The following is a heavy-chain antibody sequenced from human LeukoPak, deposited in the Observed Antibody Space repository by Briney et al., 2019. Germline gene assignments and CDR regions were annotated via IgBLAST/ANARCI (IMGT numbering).Heavy chain of an antibody. CDR1: GFTFSSYA. CDR2: ISYDGSNK. CDR3: ARDITIFGVVTTFDY. J-gene: IGHJ4*02. D-gene: IGHD3-3*01. V-gene: IGHV3-30-3*01. Sequence: GGSLRLSCAASGFTFSSYAMHWVRQAPGKGLEWVAVISYDGSNKYYADSVKGRFTISRDNSKNTLYLQMNRLRAEDTAVYYCARDITIFGVVTTFDYWGQGTLVTVSS.